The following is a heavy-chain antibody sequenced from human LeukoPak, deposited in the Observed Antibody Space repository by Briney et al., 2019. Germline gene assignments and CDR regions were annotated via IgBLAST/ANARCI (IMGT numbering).Heavy chain of an antibody. V-gene: IGHV3-30*18. CDR1: GLTFSSYG. Sequence: PGGSLRLSCAASGLTFSSYGIHWVPQAPGKGGEWVAVISYDGSNKYYVDSVKGRFTISRDNSKNTLYLQMNSLRAGDTAVYYCAKRGRLTYSSGWLDYWGQGTLVTVSS. CDR3: AKRGRLTYSSGWLDY. D-gene: IGHD6-19*01. J-gene: IGHJ4*02. CDR2: ISYDGSNK.